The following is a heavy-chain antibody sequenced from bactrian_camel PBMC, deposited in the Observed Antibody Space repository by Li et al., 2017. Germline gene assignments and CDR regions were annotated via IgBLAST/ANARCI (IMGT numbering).Heavy chain of an antibody. CDR1: GYTDCNYA. Sequence: HVQLVESGGGSVQAGGSLRLSCAVSGYTDCNYAMSWNRQAPGKEREFVSEVDSSGGTSYADSVKGRFTISQDNAKTTVSLQMNSLKLEDTATYYCKAEDKYQLRGFCPPLWGQGTQVTVS. V-gene: IGHV3S53*01. CDR2: VDSSGGT. CDR3: KAEDKYQLRGFCPPL. J-gene: IGHJ4*01.